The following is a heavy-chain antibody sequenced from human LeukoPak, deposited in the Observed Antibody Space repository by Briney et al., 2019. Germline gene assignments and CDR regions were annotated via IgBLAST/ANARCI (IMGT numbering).Heavy chain of an antibody. J-gene: IGHJ4*02. V-gene: IGHV3-23*01. Sequence: GGSLRLSCAASGFIFSSAVMSWVRQAPGKGLEWVSAINSRSGTTYAESVKGRFTISRDNSKNTLYLQMNTLRVEDTAVYHCAKGSSGAGSYRPFDYWGQGTLVTVSS. D-gene: IGHD3-10*01. CDR2: INSRSGTT. CDR3: AKGSSGAGSYRPFDY. CDR1: GFIFSSAV.